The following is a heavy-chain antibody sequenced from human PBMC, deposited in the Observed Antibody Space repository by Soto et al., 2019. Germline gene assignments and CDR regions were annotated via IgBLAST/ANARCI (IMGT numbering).Heavy chain of an antibody. CDR2: IYDSGSS. CDR1: GASVSSGDYF. V-gene: IGHV4-30-4*01. J-gene: IGHJ4*02. CDR3: AREKGYISGPKNFDY. Sequence: SETLSLTCTVSGASVSSGDYFWSWIRQSPGKGLEWIGYIYDSGSSYYNPSLKSRVTMSVDTSKNQFSLKLRSVTAADTAVYYCAREKGYISGPKNFDYWGQGTLVTVSS. D-gene: IGHD5-12*01.